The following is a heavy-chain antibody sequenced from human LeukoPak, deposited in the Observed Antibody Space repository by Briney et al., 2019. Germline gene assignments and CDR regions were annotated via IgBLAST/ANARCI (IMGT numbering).Heavy chain of an antibody. V-gene: IGHV4-34*01. J-gene: IGHJ3*02. CDR1: GGSFSGYY. D-gene: IGHD3-9*01. CDR3: ARVPYYDILTGYLGAFDI. Sequence: PSETLSLTCAVSGGSFSGYYWTWIRQPPGKGLEWIGEINHSGSTNYNPSLKSRVTISVDTSKNQFSLKLSSVTAADTAVYYCARVPYYDILTGYLGAFDIWGQGTMVTVSS. CDR2: INHSGST.